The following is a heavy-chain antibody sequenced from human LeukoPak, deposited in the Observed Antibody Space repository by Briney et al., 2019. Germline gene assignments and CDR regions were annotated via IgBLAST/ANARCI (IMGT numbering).Heavy chain of an antibody. J-gene: IGHJ4*02. CDR3: AKGHYPSGTGKYYFNY. Sequence: TGGSLRLSCAASGFNFGNFAMGWVRQAPGKGLEWVSAISASDGSTYYADSVKGRFPISRDNSKNTLYLQMNSLRAEYTAVYYCAKGHYPSGTGKYYFNYWGQGTLVAVST. CDR2: ISASDGST. V-gene: IGHV3-23*01. D-gene: IGHD3-10*01. CDR1: GFNFGNFA.